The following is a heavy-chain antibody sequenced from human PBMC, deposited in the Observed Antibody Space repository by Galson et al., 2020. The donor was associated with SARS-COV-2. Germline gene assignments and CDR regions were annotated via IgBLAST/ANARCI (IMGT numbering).Heavy chain of an antibody. Sequence: SQTLSLTCTVSGASMSNTNYYWGWIRQPPGKGLEWIGTGHNSGTTHYNPSLKSRVTILIDSPKNQVSLKLSSVTGADAAVYYCASRWDEHGDSNWFATWGQGALVTVSS. CDR3: ASRWDEHGDSNWFAT. V-gene: IGHV4-39*01. CDR2: GHNSGTT. D-gene: IGHD4-17*01. CDR1: GASMSNTNYY. J-gene: IGHJ5*02.